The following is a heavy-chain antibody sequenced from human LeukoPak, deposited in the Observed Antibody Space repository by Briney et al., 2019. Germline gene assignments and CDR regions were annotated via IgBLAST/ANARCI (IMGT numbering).Heavy chain of an antibody. CDR3: AIMHGYYDGTGYWVQ. D-gene: IGHD3-22*01. CDR2: ITTNGGRT. J-gene: IGHJ1*01. Sequence: GSLRHSCAASGFTFASYGMSWVRQAPGKGLEWVSFITTNGGRTSYADSVEGRFTISRDNPRNTLYMQMNSLRDEDTAVYYCAIMHGYYDGTGYWVQWGQGTLVTVSS. CDR1: GFTFASYG. V-gene: IGHV3-23*01.